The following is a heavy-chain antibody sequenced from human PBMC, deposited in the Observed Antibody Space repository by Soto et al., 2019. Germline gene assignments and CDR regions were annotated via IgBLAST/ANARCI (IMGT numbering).Heavy chain of an antibody. V-gene: IGHV3-73*01. CDR1: GFTFSGSA. Sequence: GGSLRLSCAASGFTFSGSAMHWVRQASGKGLEWVGRIRSKANSYATAYAASVKGRFTISRDDSKNTAYLQMNSLKTEDTAVYYCTKASGYPDLFDYWGQGTLVTVSS. D-gene: IGHD3-22*01. CDR2: IRSKANSYAT. J-gene: IGHJ4*02. CDR3: TKASGYPDLFDY.